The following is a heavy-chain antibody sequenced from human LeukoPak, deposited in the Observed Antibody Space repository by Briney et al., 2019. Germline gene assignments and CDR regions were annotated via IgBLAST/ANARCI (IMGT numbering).Heavy chain of an antibody. J-gene: IGHJ4*02. V-gene: IGHV3-7*01. CDR3: ARGSGWYDY. CDR1: GFTFSSYW. CDR2: IKKDGSEK. D-gene: IGHD6-19*01. Sequence: GGSLRLSCAASGFTFSSYWMTWVRQAPGKGLAWVANIKKDGSEKNYVDSVKGRCTISRDNAKNSLYLQMNSLRDEDTAVYSCARGSGWYDYWGQGTLVTVSS.